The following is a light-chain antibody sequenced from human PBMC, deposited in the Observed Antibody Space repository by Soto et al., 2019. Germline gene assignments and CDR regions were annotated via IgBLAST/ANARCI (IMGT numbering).Light chain of an antibody. Sequence: DIQMTQSPSTLSASVGDRVTITCRASQTISSWLAWYQQKPGKAPKLLIYKASTLKSGVPSRFSGSGSGTDFTLTVTSLQSEDFATYYCQQYYYYATFGQGTKVEIK. V-gene: IGKV1-5*03. J-gene: IGKJ1*01. CDR1: QTISSW. CDR3: QQYYYYAT. CDR2: KAS.